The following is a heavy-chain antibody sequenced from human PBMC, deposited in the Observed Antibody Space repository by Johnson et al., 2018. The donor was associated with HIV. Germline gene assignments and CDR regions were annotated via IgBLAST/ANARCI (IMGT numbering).Heavy chain of an antibody. V-gene: IGHV3-30*18. J-gene: IGHJ3*02. Sequence: QVLLVESGGGVVQPGRSLRLSCVASGFTFSSYGMHWVRQTPGKGLEWVAVISYNGTNTWYADSVKGRFTISRDNSKNTMYLQLNSLRPEDTAVYYCVKDRGGRFSGSYLSLRVGAFDIWGQGTLVTVSS. CDR1: GFTFSSYG. D-gene: IGHD1-26*01. CDR2: ISYNGTNT. CDR3: VKDRGGRFSGSYLSLRVGAFDI.